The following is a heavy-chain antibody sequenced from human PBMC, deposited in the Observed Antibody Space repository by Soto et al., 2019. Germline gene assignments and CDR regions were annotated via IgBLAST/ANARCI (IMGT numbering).Heavy chain of an antibody. Sequence: ASVKVSCKASGYTFTSYGISWVRQAPGQGLEWMGWISAYNGNTNYAQKLQGRVTMTTATSKSTAYMELRSLRSDDTAVYYCARDTHCSGGSCNGYYGMDVWGQGTTVTVSS. CDR3: ARDTHCSGGSCNGYYGMDV. J-gene: IGHJ6*02. V-gene: IGHV1-18*01. CDR1: GYTFTSYG. D-gene: IGHD2-15*01. CDR2: ISAYNGNT.